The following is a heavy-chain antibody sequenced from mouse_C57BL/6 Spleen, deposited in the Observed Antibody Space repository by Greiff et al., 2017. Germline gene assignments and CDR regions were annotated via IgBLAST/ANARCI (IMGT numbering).Heavy chain of an antibody. Sequence: EVQLKESGGGLVKPGGSLKLSCAASGFTFSDYGMHWVRQAPEKGLEWVAYISSGSSTIYYADTVKGRFTISRDNAKNTLFLQMTSLRSEDTAMYYCASDGYYGYFDVWGTGTTVTVSS. D-gene: IGHD2-3*01. CDR2: ISSGSSTI. CDR1: GFTFSDYG. J-gene: IGHJ1*03. V-gene: IGHV5-17*01. CDR3: ASDGYYGYFDV.